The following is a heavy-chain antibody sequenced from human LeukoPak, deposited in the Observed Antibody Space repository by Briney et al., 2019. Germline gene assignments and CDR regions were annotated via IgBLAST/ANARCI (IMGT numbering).Heavy chain of an antibody. V-gene: IGHV1-8*01. J-gene: IGHJ6*03. CDR1: GYTFTSYD. D-gene: IGHD6-13*01. Sequence: ASVKVSCKASGYTFTSYDINWVRQATGQGLEWMGWMNPNSGNTGYAQKFQGRVTMTRNTSISTAYMEPSSLRSEDTAVYYCARGPPYSSSWFSYYYYYYMDVWGKGTTVTVSS. CDR3: ARGPPYSSSWFSYYYYYYMDV. CDR2: MNPNSGNT.